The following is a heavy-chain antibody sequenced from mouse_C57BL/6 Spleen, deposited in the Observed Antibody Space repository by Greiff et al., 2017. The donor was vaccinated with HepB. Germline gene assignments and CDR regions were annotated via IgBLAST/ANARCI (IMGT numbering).Heavy chain of an antibody. CDR2: IYPGGGYT. CDR3: AREGYDYDGYIDY. D-gene: IGHD2-4*01. Sequence: VQLQESGAELVRPGTSVKMSCKASGYTFTNYWIGWAKQRPGHGLEWIGDIYPGGGYTNYNEKFKGKATLTADKSSSTAYMQFSSLTSEDSAIYYCAREGYDYDGYIDYCGQGTTLTVSS. V-gene: IGHV1-63*01. CDR1: GYTFTNYW. J-gene: IGHJ2*01.